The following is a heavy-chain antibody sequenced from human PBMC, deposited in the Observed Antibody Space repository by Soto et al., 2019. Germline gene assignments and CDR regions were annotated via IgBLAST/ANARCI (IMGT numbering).Heavy chain of an antibody. V-gene: IGHV4-59*08. D-gene: IGHD3-10*01. CDR1: GGSISSYY. CDR3: ARGSITMVRGVFSHWFDP. J-gene: IGHJ5*02. Sequence: QVQLQESGPGLVKPSETLSLTCTVSGGSISSYYWSWIRQPPGKGLEWIGYIYYSGSTNYNPSLKSRVTISVDTSKNQFSLKLSSVTAADTAVYYCARGSITMVRGVFSHWFDPWGQGTLVTVSS. CDR2: IYYSGST.